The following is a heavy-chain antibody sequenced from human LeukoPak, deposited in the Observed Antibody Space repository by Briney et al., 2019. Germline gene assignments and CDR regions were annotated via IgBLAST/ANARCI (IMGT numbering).Heavy chain of an antibody. V-gene: IGHV4-59*01. CDR2: IYYSGST. CDR3: ARGKDSGSYYRFGKYYFDY. D-gene: IGHD1-26*01. Sequence: SETLSLACTVAGVSISSYYWSWVRQPPGRGMGWVGYIYYSGSTNYNPSLKSRVTISVDTSKNQFSLKLSSVTAADTAVYYCARGKDSGSYYRFGKYYFDYWGQGTLVTVSS. CDR1: GVSISSYY. J-gene: IGHJ4*02.